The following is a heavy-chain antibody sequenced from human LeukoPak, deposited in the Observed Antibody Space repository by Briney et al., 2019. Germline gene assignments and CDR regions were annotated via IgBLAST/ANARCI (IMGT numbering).Heavy chain of an antibody. J-gene: IGHJ4*02. D-gene: IGHD3-9*01. CDR2: MNPNSGNT. V-gene: IGHV1-18*01. Sequence: ASVKVSCKASGYTFTSYDINWVRQATGQGLEWMGWMNPNSGNTNYAQRLQGRVTMTTDTSTSTAYMELRSLRSDDTAVYYCARAGGGWCYDILTGYTSADYWGQGTLVTVSS. CDR1: GYTFTSYD. CDR3: ARAGGGWCYDILTGYTSADY.